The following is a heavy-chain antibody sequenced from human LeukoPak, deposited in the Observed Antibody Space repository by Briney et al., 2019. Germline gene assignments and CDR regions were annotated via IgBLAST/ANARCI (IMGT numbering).Heavy chain of an antibody. J-gene: IGHJ6*02. D-gene: IGHD6-13*01. CDR3: ARAAAGRAYYHYGMDV. Sequence: GGSLRLSCAAFGFTVRSDDMNWVRQAPGKGLEWVSILDSDGSPSYADSVKGRLTISRDNSKNTLDLQMNSLRAEDTAVYYCARAAAGRAYYHYGMDVWGQGTTVTVSS. V-gene: IGHV3-53*01. CDR2: LDSDGSP. CDR1: GFTVRSDD.